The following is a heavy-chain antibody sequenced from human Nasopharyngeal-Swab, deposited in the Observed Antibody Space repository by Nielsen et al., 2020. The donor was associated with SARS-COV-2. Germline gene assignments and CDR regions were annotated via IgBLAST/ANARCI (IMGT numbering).Heavy chain of an antibody. CDR2: IKQDGSEK. Sequence: GGSLRLSCAASGFTFSSSWMSWVRQAPGKGLEWVANIKQDGSEKYYVDSVKGRFTISRDNAKNSLYLQMNSLRAEDTAVYYCARASGSSWDFDYWGQGTLVTVSS. CDR3: ARASGSSWDFDY. J-gene: IGHJ4*02. CDR1: GFTFSSSW. D-gene: IGHD6-13*01. V-gene: IGHV3-7*03.